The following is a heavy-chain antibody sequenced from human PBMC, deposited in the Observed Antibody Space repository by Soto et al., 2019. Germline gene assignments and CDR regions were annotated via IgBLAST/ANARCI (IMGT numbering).Heavy chain of an antibody. CDR2: ISAHNGDT. D-gene: IGHD3-22*01. CDR3: ATEPIYYNDGSGYYPLGH. Sequence: QVQLVQSGAEVKKPGASVKVSCKASGYSFATYGFSWVRQATGQGLEYVGWISAHNGDTHYSQKFQGRVTLTTDTSTNTGYMELMSLTSDYTAVYFCATEPIYYNDGSGYYPLGHWGQGTLVTVSS. J-gene: IGHJ4*02. V-gene: IGHV1-18*04. CDR1: GYSFATYG.